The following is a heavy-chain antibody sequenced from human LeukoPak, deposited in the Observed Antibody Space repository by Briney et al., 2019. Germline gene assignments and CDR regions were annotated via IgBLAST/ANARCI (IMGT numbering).Heavy chain of an antibody. CDR1: GFNFWNFV. CDR3: AKTQNWNYISYYYYYMDV. J-gene: IGHJ6*03. CDR2: ISGKGDET. V-gene: IGHV3-23*01. Sequence: PGGSLRLSCATSGFNFWNFVVNWVRQAPGKGLEWVSAISGKGDETYYRDSVKGRFTISKESGDDTVYLEMNNLTVEDTAVYYCAKTQNWNYISYYYYYMDVWGKGTAVTVSS. D-gene: IGHD1-7*01.